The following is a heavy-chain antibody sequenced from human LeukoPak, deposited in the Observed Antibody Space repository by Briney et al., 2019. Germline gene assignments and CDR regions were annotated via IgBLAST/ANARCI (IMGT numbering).Heavy chain of an antibody. V-gene: IGHV3-33*01. Sequence: GGSLRLSCAASGFTFNNYGMHWVRQAPGKGLEWVAVIWHDGTNKYYADSVKGRFLLSRDNSLNTLYPQMNSLRAGDTAVYYCARDSDYGDGFDYWGLGTLVTVSS. CDR2: IWHDGTNK. D-gene: IGHD4-17*01. CDR1: GFTFNNYG. CDR3: ARDSDYGDGFDY. J-gene: IGHJ4*02.